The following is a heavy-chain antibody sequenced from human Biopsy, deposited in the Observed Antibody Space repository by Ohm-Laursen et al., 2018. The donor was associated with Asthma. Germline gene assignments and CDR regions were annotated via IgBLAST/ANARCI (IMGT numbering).Heavy chain of an antibody. V-gene: IGHV3-30*18. Sequence: SLRLSCSASGFTFSSYGMHWVRQTPGKGLEWVAVISYDGNHKFYEDSVKGRFTISRDNSKNTLYLQMNSLRTEDTAVYYCAKRRGYSGHDNDYWGQGTLVIVSS. J-gene: IGHJ4*02. CDR1: GFTFSSYG. CDR2: ISYDGNHK. CDR3: AKRRGYSGHDNDY. D-gene: IGHD5-12*01.